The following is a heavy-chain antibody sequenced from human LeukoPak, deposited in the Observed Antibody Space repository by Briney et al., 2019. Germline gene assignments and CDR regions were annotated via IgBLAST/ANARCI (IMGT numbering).Heavy chain of an antibody. J-gene: IGHJ4*02. D-gene: IGHD3-16*02. Sequence: ASVKVSCKASVGTFSSYAISWVRQAPGQGREWMGGIIPIFGTANYAQKFRGRVTITADESTSTAYMELSSLRSEDTAVYYCAGRGLRLGELSFDYWGQGTLVTVSS. CDR2: IIPIFGTA. CDR3: AGRGLRLGELSFDY. CDR1: VGTFSSYA. V-gene: IGHV1-69*13.